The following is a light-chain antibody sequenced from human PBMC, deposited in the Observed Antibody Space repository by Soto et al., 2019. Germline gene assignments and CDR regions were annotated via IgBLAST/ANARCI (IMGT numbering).Light chain of an antibody. CDR1: SSDVGGYNY. CDR2: DVR. Sequence: QSAVTQPASVSGSPGQSITISCTGTSSDVGGYNYVSWYQQHPDKAPKLLIFDVRSRPSGISNRFSGSKSGNTASLTISGLQAADGADYYCSSYTTSGALVFGGGTKRPS. V-gene: IGLV2-14*03. J-gene: IGLJ3*02. CDR3: SSYTTSGALV.